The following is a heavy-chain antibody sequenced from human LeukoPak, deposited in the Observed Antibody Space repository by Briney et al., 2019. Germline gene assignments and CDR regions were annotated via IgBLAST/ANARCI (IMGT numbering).Heavy chain of an antibody. CDR2: INSDGRST. V-gene: IGHV3-74*01. Sequence: PGGSLRLSCAASGFTFNTYWMHWVRQAPGKGLMWVSRINSDGRSTSYADSVKGRFTISRDNSKNTLYLQMDSLRGDDTAVYHCARDPVRDGYPYSFDYWGQGTLVTVSS. D-gene: IGHD5-24*01. CDR1: GFTFNTYW. J-gene: IGHJ4*02. CDR3: ARDPVRDGYPYSFDY.